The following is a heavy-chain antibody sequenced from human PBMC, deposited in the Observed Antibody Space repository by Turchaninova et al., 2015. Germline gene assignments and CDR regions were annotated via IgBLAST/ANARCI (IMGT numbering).Heavy chain of an antibody. Sequence: QLQLQESGPGLVKPSETLSLTCSVSDGSISSNNYYWGWIRQPPGKGLEGLGTNSYSGRTYYNPALESRLTISVDKAKNRFSPKLRSVTAADTAVYYCARDEGYSHGYSQGDYWGQGTLVTVSS. CDR2: NSYSGRT. J-gene: IGHJ4*02. CDR1: DGSISSNNYY. CDR3: ARDEGYSHGYSQGDY. D-gene: IGHD5-18*01. V-gene: IGHV4-39*07.